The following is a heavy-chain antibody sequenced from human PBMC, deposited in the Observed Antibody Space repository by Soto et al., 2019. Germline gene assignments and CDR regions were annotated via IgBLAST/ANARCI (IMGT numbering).Heavy chain of an antibody. D-gene: IGHD3-10*01. CDR1: GASINNFAYY. CDR2: VYYNENT. CDR3: ARRERYYGSPGWFDP. V-gene: IGHV4-39*01. Sequence: PSETLSFTCSVSGASINNFAYYWGWIRQPPGKGLEWIGTVYYNENTYYNPSLKSRVAISVDTAKNQFSLNLRSVTAADTAIYFCARRERYYGSPGWFDPWGQGTLVTVSS. J-gene: IGHJ5*01.